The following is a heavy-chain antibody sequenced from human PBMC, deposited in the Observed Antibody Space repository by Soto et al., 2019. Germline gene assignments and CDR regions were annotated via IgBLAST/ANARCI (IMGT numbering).Heavy chain of an antibody. CDR3: ARGLATLPVFAFDI. D-gene: IGHD1-1*01. J-gene: IGHJ3*02. Sequence: SGPTLVNPTQTLTLTCTLSGISLSTSGVGLGWIRQTPGKALEWLALVYWNDDKHYSPSLKSRLTITKDTSKNQAILTMTDMDPVDTATYYCARGLATLPVFAFDIWGQGTVVTVSS. CDR2: VYWNDDK. V-gene: IGHV2-5*01. CDR1: GISLSTSGVG.